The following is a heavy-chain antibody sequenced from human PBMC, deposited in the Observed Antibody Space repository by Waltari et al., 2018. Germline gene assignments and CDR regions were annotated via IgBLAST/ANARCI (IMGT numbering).Heavy chain of an antibody. J-gene: IGHJ5*01. V-gene: IGHV4-61*01. D-gene: IGHD6-19*01. Sequence: HVQLXASGPGLVKPSENLSLTXTVSGGSVHXARYYWTWIRQSRGIGLEFLGYIYVSGXTSSNSSLXCLCXISXIMSXXQXSLHLTSLXXADAXVYYWACDRXXVAAFDCXGRGTLVTVXS. CDR3: ACDRXXVAAFDC. CDR1: GGSVHXARYY. CDR2: IYVSGXT.